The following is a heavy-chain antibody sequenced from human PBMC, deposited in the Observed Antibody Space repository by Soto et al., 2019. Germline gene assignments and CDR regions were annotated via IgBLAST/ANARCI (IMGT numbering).Heavy chain of an antibody. Sequence: EVQLLESGGGLVQPGGSLRLSCSASGFTFRLYAMTWVRQAPGKGLEWVSSISGSGGGGTTFYADSVKGRFSISRDDSMNTLSLQMNSLRAEDTALYYCAKRGECINGVCYIGGFDRWGQGTQVTVSS. CDR2: ISGSGGGGTT. D-gene: IGHD2-8*01. CDR1: GFTFRLYA. CDR3: AKRGECINGVCYIGGFDR. V-gene: IGHV3-23*01. J-gene: IGHJ5*02.